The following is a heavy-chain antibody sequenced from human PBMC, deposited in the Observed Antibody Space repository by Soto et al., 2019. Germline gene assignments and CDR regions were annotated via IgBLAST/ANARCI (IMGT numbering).Heavy chain of an antibody. D-gene: IGHD5-18*01. CDR2: VYYSGTT. CDR3: VRVRAYSYGYPDY. V-gene: IGHV4-30-4*01. CDR1: GGSISSDDYY. J-gene: IGHJ4*02. Sequence: PSETLSLTCSVSGGSISSDDYYWSWIRQPPGKGLECIGHVYYSGTTYYSPSLKSRVTISVDTSRNQFSLELSSVTAADTAVYYCVRVRAYSYGYPDYWGQGTLVTVSS.